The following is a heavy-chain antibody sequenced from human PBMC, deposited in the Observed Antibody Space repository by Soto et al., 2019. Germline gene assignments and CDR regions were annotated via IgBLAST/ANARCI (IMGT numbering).Heavy chain of an antibody. D-gene: IGHD3-22*01. CDR3: ASLSRYDTFSAFDF. CDR2: IYPGNSDT. V-gene: IGHV5-51*01. J-gene: IGHJ4*02. CDR1: TYTFSRYW. Sequence: GESLKISCKGSTYTFSRYWIGWVRQLPGQGLEWLGFIYPGNSDTKYSPSLQGQVTISADQSISTAYLQWSSLKASDTAMYFCASLSRYDTFSAFDFWGQGTLVTVSS.